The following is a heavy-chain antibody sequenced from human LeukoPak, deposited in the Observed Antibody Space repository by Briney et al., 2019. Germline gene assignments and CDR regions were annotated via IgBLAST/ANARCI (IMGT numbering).Heavy chain of an antibody. J-gene: IGHJ4*02. V-gene: IGHV1-8*03. Sequence: GASVKVSCKASGYTFTSYDINWVRQATGQGLEWMGWMNPNSGNTGYAQTFQGRVTITRNTSISTAYMELSSLRSEDTAVYYCARRSIIYGSGSYYLYWGQGTLVTVSS. CDR1: GYTFTSYD. D-gene: IGHD3-10*01. CDR3: ARRSIIYGSGSYYLY. CDR2: MNPNSGNT.